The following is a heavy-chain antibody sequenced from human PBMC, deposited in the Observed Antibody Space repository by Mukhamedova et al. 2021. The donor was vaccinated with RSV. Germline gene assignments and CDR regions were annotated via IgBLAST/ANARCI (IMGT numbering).Heavy chain of an antibody. Sequence: IRQAPGQGLEWMGAINPSGGGTNYAQKSQGRVTMTRDTSTSTVYMELSSLTSDDTAVYFCARVSSSGWYPDYWGQGTLVTASS. CDR2: INPSGGGT. D-gene: IGHD6-19*01. V-gene: IGHV1-46*01. J-gene: IGHJ4*02. CDR3: ARVSSSGWYPDY.